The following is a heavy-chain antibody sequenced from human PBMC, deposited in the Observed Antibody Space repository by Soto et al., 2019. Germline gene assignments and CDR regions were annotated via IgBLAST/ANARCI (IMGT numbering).Heavy chain of an antibody. D-gene: IGHD3-3*01. CDR3: ARGGFWRFDY. Sequence: QVQIQQWGGGLLKPSETLSLSCTVYGGSFSNYAWSWIRQPPGRGLEWIGEIYHNGKSDSNPSLKSRVTIAVDTSMNQFSLKLSSVIAADTAVYFSARGGFWRFDYWGQGALVTVSS. CDR1: GGSFSNYA. CDR2: IYHNGKS. J-gene: IGHJ4*02. V-gene: IGHV4-34*01.